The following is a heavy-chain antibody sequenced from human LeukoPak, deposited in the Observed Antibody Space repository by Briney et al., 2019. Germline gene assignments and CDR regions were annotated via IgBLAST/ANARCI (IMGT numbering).Heavy chain of an antibody. CDR1: GFTSGIYG. D-gene: IGHD4-17*01. CDR2: IRYVGGNK. Sequence: LTGRSLRLSCAASGFTSGIYGMHWVRQAPGKGLEWVAFIRYVGGNKYYTDSVKGRFTISRANTKNSLYLQIASLRPEDRAINICAKVGLEGDYRWGYFQHWDRRDLVTVSS. J-gene: IGHJ1*01. V-gene: IGHV3-30*02. CDR3: AKVGLEGDYRWGYFQH.